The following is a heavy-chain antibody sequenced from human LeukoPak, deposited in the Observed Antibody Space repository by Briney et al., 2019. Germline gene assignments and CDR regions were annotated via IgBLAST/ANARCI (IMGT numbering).Heavy chain of an antibody. J-gene: IGHJ4*02. D-gene: IGHD3-10*01. V-gene: IGHV1-46*01. CDR1: GYTLTSYY. Sequence: ASVKVSCKASGYTLTSYYLHWVRQAPGQGLEWMGIINPTGGDTTYPQKFQGRVTMTRDMSTSTFYMDLSSLRSEDTAVYFCARSGDLIWFGELPVDYWGQGTLVTVSS. CDR3: ARSGDLIWFGELPVDY. CDR2: INPTGGDT.